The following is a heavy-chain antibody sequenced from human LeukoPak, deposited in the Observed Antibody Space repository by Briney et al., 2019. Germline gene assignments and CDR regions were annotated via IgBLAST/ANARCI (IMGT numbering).Heavy chain of an antibody. CDR2: INHSGST. Sequence: PSETLSLNCTVSGGSISSGTFSWGWIRQPPGKGLEWIGEINHSGSTNYNPSLKSRVTISVDTSKNQFSLKLSSVTAADTAVYYCASAIVVVPAARDFDYWGQGTLVTVSS. V-gene: IGHV4-39*07. D-gene: IGHD2-2*01. CDR3: ASAIVVVPAARDFDY. J-gene: IGHJ4*02. CDR1: GGSISSGTFS.